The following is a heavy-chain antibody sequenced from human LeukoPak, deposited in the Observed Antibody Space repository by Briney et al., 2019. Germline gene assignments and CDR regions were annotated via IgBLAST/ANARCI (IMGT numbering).Heavy chain of an antibody. CDR3: ARDGGYGDYVNWFDP. V-gene: IGHV4-61*02. CDR1: GGSISSGSYY. CDR2: IYTSGST. Sequence: SETLSLTCTVSGGSISSGSYYWSWIRQPAGKGLEWIGRIYTSGSTNYNPSLKSRVTISVDTSKNQFSLKLSSVTAADTAVYYCARDGGYGDYVNWFDPWGQGTLVTVPS. J-gene: IGHJ5*02. D-gene: IGHD4-17*01.